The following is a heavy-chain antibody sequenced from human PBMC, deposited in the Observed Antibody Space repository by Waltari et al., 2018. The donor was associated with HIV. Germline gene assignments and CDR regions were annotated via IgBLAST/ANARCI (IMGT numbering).Heavy chain of an antibody. CDR3: ARDSSGYYYVGYGMDV. CDR2: ISYDGSNK. V-gene: IGHV3-30*01. Sequence: QVQLVESGGGVVQPGRSLRLSCAASGFTFNTYDLYWVRQAPGKGVEFGEVISYDGSNKYYADSVKGRFTSSRDNAKNTLYLQMNSLRAEDTAVYYCARDSSGYYYVGYGMDVWGQGTTVTVSS. D-gene: IGHD3-22*01. CDR1: GFTFNTYD. J-gene: IGHJ6*02.